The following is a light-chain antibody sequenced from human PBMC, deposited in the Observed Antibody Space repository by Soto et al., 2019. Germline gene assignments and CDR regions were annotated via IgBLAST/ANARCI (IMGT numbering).Light chain of an antibody. CDR2: MVS. V-gene: IGKV1-5*03. J-gene: IGKJ5*01. CDR3: QQFNSDLGIT. CDR1: QSIGSW. Sequence: DIQMTQSPSTLSAFVGDRVTITCRASQSIGSWLAWYQQKPGKAPKLVVYMVSSLQSGVPSRFNGSGSGTEFTLTDTSLQPDDFATYYCQQFNSDLGITFGQGTRLEIK.